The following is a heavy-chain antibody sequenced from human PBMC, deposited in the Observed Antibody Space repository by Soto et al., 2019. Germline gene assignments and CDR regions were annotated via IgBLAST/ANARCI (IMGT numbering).Heavy chain of an antibody. CDR2: IYYSGST. Sequence: QVQLQESGPGLVKPSQTLSLTCTVSGGSISSGGYYWSWIRQHPGKGLEWIGYIYYSGSTYYNPSLKSRVTISVDTSKNQFSLKLSSVTAADTAVYYCARGAAFGGVIGPIIDYWGQGTLVTVSS. V-gene: IGHV4-31*03. J-gene: IGHJ4*02. CDR3: ARGAAFGGVIGPIIDY. CDR1: GGSISSGGYY. D-gene: IGHD3-16*01.